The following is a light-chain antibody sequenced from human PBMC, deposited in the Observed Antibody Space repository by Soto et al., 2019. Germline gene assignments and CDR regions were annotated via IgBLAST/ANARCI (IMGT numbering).Light chain of an antibody. CDR3: QQSYSSPPT. Sequence: DIQMTQSPSTLSASVGDRVTITCRASQSISSWLAWYQQEPGKAPKLLIFAASSLQSGVPSRFSGSRSGPDFTLTISSLQPEDFATYYCQQSYSSPPTFGQGTKVHI. V-gene: IGKV1-39*01. CDR1: QSISSW. J-gene: IGKJ1*01. CDR2: AAS.